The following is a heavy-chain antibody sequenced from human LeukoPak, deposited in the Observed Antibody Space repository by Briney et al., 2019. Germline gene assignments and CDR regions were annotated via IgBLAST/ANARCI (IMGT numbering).Heavy chain of an antibody. Sequence: SETLSLTCTVSGGSISSGDYYWSWIRQPPGKGLEWIGYIYYSGSTYYNPSLKSRVTISVDTSKNQFSLKLSSVTAVDTAVYYCAAGGYSYIFDYWGQGTLVTVSS. CDR1: GGSISSGDYY. D-gene: IGHD5-18*01. J-gene: IGHJ4*02. CDR2: IYYSGST. V-gene: IGHV4-30-4*08. CDR3: AAGGYSYIFDY.